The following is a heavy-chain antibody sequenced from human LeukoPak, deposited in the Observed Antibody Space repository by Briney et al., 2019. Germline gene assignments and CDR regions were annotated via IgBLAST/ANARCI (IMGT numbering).Heavy chain of an antibody. CDR3: ARAHGGITMTAEAIDY. CDR1: GFTFSSYW. CDR2: IKQDGSKK. J-gene: IGHJ4*02. V-gene: IGHV3-7*01. D-gene: IGHD3-22*01. Sequence: GGSLRLSCAASGFTFSSYWMNWVRQAPGKGLEWVANIKQDGSKKYYVDSVKGRFTISRDNAKNTLYLQMKSLRAEDTAVYYCARAHGGITMTAEAIDYWGQGTLVTVSS.